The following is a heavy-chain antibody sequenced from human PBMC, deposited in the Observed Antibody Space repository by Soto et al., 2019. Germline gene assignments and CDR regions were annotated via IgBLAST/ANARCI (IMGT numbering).Heavy chain of an antibody. CDR1: GYTFTSYG. V-gene: IGHV1-18*01. Sequence: ASVKVSCKASGYTFTSYGISWVRQAPGQGLEWMGWISAYNGNTNYAQKLQGRVTMTTDTSTSTAYMELRSLRSDDTAVYYCARDVFVFLVAARNWYFALWGRGTLVTVSS. J-gene: IGHJ2*01. CDR2: ISAYNGNT. CDR3: ARDVFVFLVAARNWYFAL. D-gene: IGHD2-15*01.